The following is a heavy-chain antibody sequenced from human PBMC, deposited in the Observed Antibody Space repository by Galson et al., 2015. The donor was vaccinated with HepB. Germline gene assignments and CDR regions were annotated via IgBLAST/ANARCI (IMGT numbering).Heavy chain of an antibody. V-gene: IGHV1-3*01. CDR3: ARAPAVAGVVGWFDP. CDR1: GYTFTSYA. CDR2: INAGNGNT. Sequence: SCKASGYTFTSYAMHWVRQAPGQRLEWMGWINAGNGNTKYSQKFQGRVTITRDTSASTAYMELSSLRSEDTAVYYCARAPAVAGVVGWFDPWGQGTLVTVSS. D-gene: IGHD6-19*01. J-gene: IGHJ5*02.